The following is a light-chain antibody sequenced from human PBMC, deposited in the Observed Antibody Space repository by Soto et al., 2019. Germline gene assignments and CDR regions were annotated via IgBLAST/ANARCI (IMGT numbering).Light chain of an antibody. CDR1: SSDVGGYNY. Sequence: SALTQPASVSGSTGQSITISCTGTSSDVGGYNYVSWYQQYPGKAPKLMIYEVSNRPSGVSNRFSASNSGNTASLTISGLQAEDEADYYCGSYTSSSTFVFGTGTKVTVL. CDR2: EVS. V-gene: IGLV2-14*01. J-gene: IGLJ1*01. CDR3: GSYTSSSTFV.